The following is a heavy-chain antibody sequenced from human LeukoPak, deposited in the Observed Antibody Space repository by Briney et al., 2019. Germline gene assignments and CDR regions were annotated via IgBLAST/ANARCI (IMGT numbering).Heavy chain of an antibody. V-gene: IGHV4-34*01. CDR2: INHSGST. J-gene: IGHJ5*02. D-gene: IGHD3-22*01. CDR1: GGPFSGYY. Sequence: PSETLSLTCAVYGGPFSGYYWSWIRQPPGKGLEWIGEINHSGSTNYNPSLKSRVTISVDTSKNHFSLKLSSVTAADTAVYYCARGRAFLYYDSSGYSWFDPWGQGTLVTVSS. CDR3: ARGRAFLYYDSSGYSWFDP.